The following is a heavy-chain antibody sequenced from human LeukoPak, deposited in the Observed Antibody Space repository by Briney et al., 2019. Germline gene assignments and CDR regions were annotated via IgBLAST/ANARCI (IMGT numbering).Heavy chain of an antibody. V-gene: IGHV4-39*07. CDR1: GGSISSSSYY. Sequence: KPSETLSLTCTVSGGSISSSSYYWGWIRQPPGKGLEWIGSIYYSGSTYYNPSLKSRVTISVDTSKNQFSLKLSSVTAADTAVYYCAREGDYDSSGFDYWGQGTLVTVSS. CDR2: IYYSGST. CDR3: AREGDYDSSGFDY. D-gene: IGHD3-22*01. J-gene: IGHJ4*02.